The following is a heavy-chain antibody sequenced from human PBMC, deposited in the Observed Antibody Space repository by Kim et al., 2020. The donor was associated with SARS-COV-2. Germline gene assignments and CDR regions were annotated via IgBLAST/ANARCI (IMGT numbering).Heavy chain of an antibody. CDR2: IKIKTDGGTT. V-gene: IGHV3-15*01. CDR3: TTDPGPGAYYGMDV. Sequence: GGSLRLSCAASGFTFSNACMSWVRQAPGKGLEWVGRIKIKTDGGTTDYAAPVKGRFTISRYDSKNTLDLQMNSLKTEDTSVYYCTTDPGPGAYYGMDV. CDR1: GFTFSNAC. D-gene: IGHD1-26*01. J-gene: IGHJ6*01.